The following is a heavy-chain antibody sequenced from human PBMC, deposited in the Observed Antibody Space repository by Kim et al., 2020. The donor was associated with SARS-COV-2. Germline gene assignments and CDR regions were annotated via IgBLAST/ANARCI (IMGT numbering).Heavy chain of an antibody. J-gene: IGHJ4*02. CDR1: GFTFSNAW. CDR3: TTEGPQTPALRGVIGLDY. Sequence: GGSLRLSCAASGFTFSNAWMSWVRQAPGKGLEWVGRIKSKTDGGTTDYAAPVKGRFTISRDDSKNTLYLQMNSLKTEDTAVYYCTTEGPQTPALRGVIGLDYWGQGTLVTVSS. CDR2: IKSKTDGGTT. V-gene: IGHV3-15*01. D-gene: IGHD3-10*01.